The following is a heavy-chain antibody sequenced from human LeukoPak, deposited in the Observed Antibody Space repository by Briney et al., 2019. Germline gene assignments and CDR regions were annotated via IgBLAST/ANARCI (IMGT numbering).Heavy chain of an antibody. CDR1: GFTFSSYA. Sequence: GGSLRLSCAASGFTFSSYAMSWVRQAPGKGLEWVSAISGSGGSTYYADSAKGRFTISRDNSKNTLYLQMNSLRAEDTAVYYCAKHPLGPRPQYYDFWSGYYNGAFDIWGQGTMVTVSS. CDR3: AKHPLGPRPQYYDFWSGYYNGAFDI. D-gene: IGHD3-3*01. CDR2: ISGSGGST. V-gene: IGHV3-23*01. J-gene: IGHJ3*02.